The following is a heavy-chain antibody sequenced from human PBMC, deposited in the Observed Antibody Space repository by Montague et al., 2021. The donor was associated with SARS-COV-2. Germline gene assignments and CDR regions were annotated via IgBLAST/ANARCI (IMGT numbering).Heavy chain of an antibody. V-gene: IGHV3-48*02. CDR3: ARDQVLWFGEHVV. Sequence: SLSLSWSASGFTFSSYSMNWVRQTPGKGLEWVSYISSSSSTIYYADSVKGRFTISRDNAKNSLYLQMNSLRDEDTAVYYCARDQVLWFGEHVVWGQGTLVTVSS. CDR2: ISSSSSTI. D-gene: IGHD3-10*01. CDR1: GFTFSSYS. J-gene: IGHJ4*02.